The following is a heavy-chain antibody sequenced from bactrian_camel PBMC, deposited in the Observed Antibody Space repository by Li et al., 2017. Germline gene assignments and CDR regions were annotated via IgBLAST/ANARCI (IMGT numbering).Heavy chain of an antibody. V-gene: IGHV3S1*01. D-gene: IGHD5*01. CDR2: IFTGGPIT. J-gene: IGHJ4*01. CDR3: ATDIRWANG. CDR1: EYTYSDSC. Sequence: HVQLVESGGGSVQAGGSLRLSCAAVEYTYSDSCIAWFRQVPGKEREGVAAIFTGGPITYYVDSAKGRFTVSQDSAKNTVYLQMNSLKTEDTAEYYCATDIRWANGWGQGTQVTVS.